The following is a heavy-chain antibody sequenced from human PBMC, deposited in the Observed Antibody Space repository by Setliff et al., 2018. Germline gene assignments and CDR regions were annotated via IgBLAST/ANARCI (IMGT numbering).Heavy chain of an antibody. J-gene: IGHJ5*02. CDR3: ARRPLYHYDFWSNWFDP. V-gene: IGHV4-61*02. CDR1: GGSISSGSYY. D-gene: IGHD3-3*01. CDR2: IYTSGST. Sequence: SETLSLTCTVSGGSISSGSYYWSWIRQPAGKGLEWIGRIYTSGSTNYNPSLKSRVTISVDTSRNQFSLKLTSVTAADTAVYYCARRPLYHYDFWSNWFDPWGQGTLVTVSS.